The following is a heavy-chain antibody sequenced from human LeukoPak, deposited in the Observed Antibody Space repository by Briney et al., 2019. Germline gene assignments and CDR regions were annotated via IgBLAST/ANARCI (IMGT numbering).Heavy chain of an antibody. J-gene: IGHJ4*02. Sequence: ASVKVSCKASGYTFTNYYMHWVRQAPGQGLEWMGLINPGGGNTNYAQNFQGRVTMTRDTSTSTVYMELSSLRSEDTAVYYCASSEGGGSYTFDYWGQGTLVTVSS. V-gene: IGHV1-46*01. D-gene: IGHD1-26*01. CDR1: GYTFTNYY. CDR3: ASSEGGGSYTFDY. CDR2: INPGGGNT.